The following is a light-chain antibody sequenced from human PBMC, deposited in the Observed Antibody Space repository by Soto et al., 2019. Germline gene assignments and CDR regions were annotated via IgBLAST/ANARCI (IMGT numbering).Light chain of an antibody. J-gene: IGKJ1*01. V-gene: IGKV1-5*03. CDR2: KAS. CDR1: QSISSW. Sequence: DIQMTQSPSTLSASVGDRVTITCRASQSISSWLAWYQQKPGKATKLLIYKASSLESGVQSRFSGSGSGTEFTLTISSLQPDDFATYYCQQYNSYWVAFGQGTKVEIK. CDR3: QQYNSYWVA.